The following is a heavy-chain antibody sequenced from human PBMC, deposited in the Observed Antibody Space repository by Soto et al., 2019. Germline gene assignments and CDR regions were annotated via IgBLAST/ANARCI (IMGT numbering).Heavy chain of an antibody. CDR2: IYHSGST. Sequence: SETLSLTCAVSGGSISSSNWWSWVRQPPGKGLEWIGEIYHSGSTNYNPSLKSRVTISVDKSKNQFSLKLSSVTAADTAVYYCARARGIYSSSWKYYYYGMDVWGQGTTVNVSS. D-gene: IGHD6-13*01. V-gene: IGHV4-4*02. CDR3: ARARGIYSSSWKYYYYGMDV. J-gene: IGHJ6*02. CDR1: GGSISSSNW.